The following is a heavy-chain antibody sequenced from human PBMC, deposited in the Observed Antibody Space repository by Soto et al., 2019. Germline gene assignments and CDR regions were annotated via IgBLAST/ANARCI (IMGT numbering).Heavy chain of an antibody. V-gene: IGHV1-46*01. CDR1: GYTFTSYY. D-gene: IGHD3-10*01. CDR2: INPSGGST. J-gene: IGHJ3*02. CDR3: ARAPGNVLLWFGVDAFDI. Sequence: GASVKVSCKASGYTFTSYYMHWVRQAPGQGLEWMGIINPSGGSTSYAQKFQGRVTMTRDTSTSTVYMELSSLRSEDTAVYYCARAPGNVLLWFGVDAFDIWGQGTMVTVSS.